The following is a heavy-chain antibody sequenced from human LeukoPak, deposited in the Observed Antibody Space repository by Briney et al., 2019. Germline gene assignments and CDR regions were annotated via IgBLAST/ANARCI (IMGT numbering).Heavy chain of an antibody. Sequence: SETLSLTCAVYGGSFSGYYWSWIRQPPGKGLEWIGEINHSGSTNYNPSLKSRVTISVDTSKNQFSLKLSSVTAADTAVYYCARGCCSSTSCPPMDVWGQGTTVTVSS. V-gene: IGHV4-34*01. CDR2: INHSGST. D-gene: IGHD2-2*01. J-gene: IGHJ6*02. CDR3: ARGCCSSTSCPPMDV. CDR1: GGSFSGYY.